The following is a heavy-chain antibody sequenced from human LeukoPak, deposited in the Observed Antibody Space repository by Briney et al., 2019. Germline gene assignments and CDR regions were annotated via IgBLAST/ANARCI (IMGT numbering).Heavy chain of an antibody. CDR2: ISGSGGST. V-gene: IGHV3-23*01. CDR1: GFTFSNYA. Sequence: QAGGSLRLSCAASGFTFSNYAMIWVRQAPGKGLEGVSAISGSGGSTYYADSVKGRFTISRDNSKNTLYLQMNSLRAEDTAVYYCAKDACTNGVCYFDYWGQGTLVTVSS. D-gene: IGHD2-8*01. J-gene: IGHJ4*02. CDR3: AKDACTNGVCYFDY.